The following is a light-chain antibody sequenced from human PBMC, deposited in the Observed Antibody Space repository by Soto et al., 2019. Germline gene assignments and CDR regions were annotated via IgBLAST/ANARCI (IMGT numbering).Light chain of an antibody. CDR1: QNINTF. CDR2: GTS. V-gene: IGKV1-39*01. CDR3: QESYSASWT. Sequence: DTQMTQSPSSLSAFVGDRVTITCRASQNINTFLNWYQQRPGKAPNLLIYGTSNLQSGVPSRFSGSGSGTDFTLTISRLQPEDFATYYCQESYSASWTFGHGTKVEIK. J-gene: IGKJ1*01.